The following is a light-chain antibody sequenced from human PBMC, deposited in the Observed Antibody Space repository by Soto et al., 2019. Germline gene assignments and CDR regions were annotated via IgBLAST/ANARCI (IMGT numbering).Light chain of an antibody. V-gene: IGLV6-57*02. J-gene: IGLJ3*02. CDR1: SGSIANNY. CDR3: QSYDDNNWV. Sequence: NFMLTQPHSVSESPGKTVIISCTGSSGSIANNYVQWYQQRPGSAPTTVIYEDNQRPSGVSDRFSGSIDRSSNSASLTISGLKTEDEADYYCQSYDDNNWVFGGGTKLTVL. CDR2: EDN.